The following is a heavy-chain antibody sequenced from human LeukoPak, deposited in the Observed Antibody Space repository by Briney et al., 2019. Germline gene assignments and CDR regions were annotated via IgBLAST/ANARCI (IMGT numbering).Heavy chain of an antibody. CDR3: ARDLFHYYDAFDI. CDR2: INPSGGST. V-gene: IGHV1-46*01. D-gene: IGHD3-10*01. Sequence: ASVKVSCKASGYTFTSYYMHWVRQAPGQGLEWMGIINPSGGSTSYAQKFQGRVTMTRNTSTSTVYMELSSLRSEDTAVYYCARDLFHYYDAFDIWGQGTMVTVSS. CDR1: GYTFTSYY. J-gene: IGHJ3*02.